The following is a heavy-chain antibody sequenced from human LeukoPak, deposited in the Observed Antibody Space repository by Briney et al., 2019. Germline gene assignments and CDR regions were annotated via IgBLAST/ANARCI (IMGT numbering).Heavy chain of an antibody. J-gene: IGHJ4*02. D-gene: IGHD3-3*01. CDR1: GFTFSSYS. CDR3: ARDPFYDFWSGYYRSDPLPLDY. V-gene: IGHV3-21*01. CDR2: ISSSSSYI. Sequence: TGGSLRLSCAASGFTFSSYSMNWVRQAPGKGLEWVSSISSSSSYIYYADSVKGRFTISRDNAKNSLYLRMNSLRAEDTAVYYCARDPFYDFWSGYYRSDPLPLDYWGQGTLVTVSS.